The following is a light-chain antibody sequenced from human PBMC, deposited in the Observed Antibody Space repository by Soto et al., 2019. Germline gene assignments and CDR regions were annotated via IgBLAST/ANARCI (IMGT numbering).Light chain of an antibody. CDR1: SSDVGAYQY. Sequence: QSVLTQPPSASGSPGQSVTISCTGTSSDVGAYQYVSWYQQYPGKAPKLMIYEVTKRPSGVPEGFSGSKSGNTASLTVSGLQAEDEADYYCTSYVGNDIWVFGGGTKLTVL. J-gene: IGLJ3*02. V-gene: IGLV2-8*01. CDR3: TSYVGNDIWV. CDR2: EVT.